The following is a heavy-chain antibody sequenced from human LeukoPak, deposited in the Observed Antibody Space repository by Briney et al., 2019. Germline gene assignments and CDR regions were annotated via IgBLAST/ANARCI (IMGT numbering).Heavy chain of an antibody. CDR1: GGTFSSYA. V-gene: IGHV1-69*13. CDR2: IIPIFGTA. CDR3: ARVQAVAGNLDY. D-gene: IGHD6-19*01. J-gene: IGHJ4*02. Sequence: ASVKVSCKASGGTFSSYAISWVRQAPGQGLEWMGGIIPIFGTANYAQKFQGRVTITADESTSTTYMELSSLRSEDTAVYYCARVQAVAGNLDYWGQGTLVTVSS.